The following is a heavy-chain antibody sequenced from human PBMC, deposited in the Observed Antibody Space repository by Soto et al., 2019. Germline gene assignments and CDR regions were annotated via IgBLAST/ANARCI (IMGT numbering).Heavy chain of an antibody. CDR1: GYTFTSYG. CDR2: ISAYNGNT. V-gene: IGHV1-18*04. CDR3: ARGYCSGGSCYRPFDR. Sequence: AAVHVSCKASGYTFTSYGISGVRQAPGQGLELMGWISAYNGNTNYAQKLQGRVTMTTXXXXXXAXMXLXSXRSDDTAVYYCARGYCSGGSCYRPFDRWG. J-gene: IGHJ5*02. D-gene: IGHD2-15*01.